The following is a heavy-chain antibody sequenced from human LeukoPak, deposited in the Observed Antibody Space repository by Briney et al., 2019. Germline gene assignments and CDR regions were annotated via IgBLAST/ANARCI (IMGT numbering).Heavy chain of an antibody. V-gene: IGHV1-18*01. CDR2: ISPNNGNT. Sequence: ASVKVSCKASGYIFFNYGINWVRQAPGQSLEWMGWISPNNGNTDFAQNFQDRVTMTTDASTSTVYMELRSLRSDDTAMYYCARGRNRYSSSWGLFDYWGQGTLVTVSS. D-gene: IGHD6-13*01. CDR3: ARGRNRYSSSWGLFDY. J-gene: IGHJ4*02. CDR1: GYIFFNYG.